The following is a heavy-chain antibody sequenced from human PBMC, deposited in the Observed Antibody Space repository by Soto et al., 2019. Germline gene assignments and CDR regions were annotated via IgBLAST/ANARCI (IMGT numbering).Heavy chain of an antibody. CDR3: ARAHAISSSWYTYYFDY. CDR2: IIPIFGTA. J-gene: IGHJ4*02. CDR1: GGTFSSYA. V-gene: IGHV1-69*13. Sequence: ASVKVSCKASGGTFSSYAISWVRQAPGQGLEWMGGIIPIFGTANYAQKFQGRVTITADESTSTAYMELSSLRSEDTAVYYCARAHAISSSWYTYYFDYWGQGTLVPVSS. D-gene: IGHD6-13*01.